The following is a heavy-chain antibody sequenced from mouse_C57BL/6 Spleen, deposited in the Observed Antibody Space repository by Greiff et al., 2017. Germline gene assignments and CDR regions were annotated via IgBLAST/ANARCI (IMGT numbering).Heavy chain of an antibody. CDR1: GFTFSDYY. V-gene: IGHV5-16*01. J-gene: IGHJ4*01. CDR3: SRGGRPYYAMDY. Sequence: EVKLMESEGGLVQPGSSMKLSCTASGFTFSDYYMAWVRQVPETGLEWVANINYDGSSTYYLDSLKSRFIISRDNAKNSLYLQMSSLKSEDTATYYCSRGGRPYYAMDYWGQGTSVTVSS. CDR2: INYDGSST.